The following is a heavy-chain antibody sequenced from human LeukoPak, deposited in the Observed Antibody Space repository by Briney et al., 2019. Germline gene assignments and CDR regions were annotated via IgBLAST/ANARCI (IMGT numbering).Heavy chain of an antibody. J-gene: IGHJ4*02. D-gene: IGHD2-15*01. CDR1: GGSISSYY. V-gene: IGHV4-4*07. Sequence: RSETLSLTCTVSGGSISSYYWSWIRQPAGKGLEWIGRIYTSGSTNYNPSLKSRVTMSVDTSKNQFSLKLSSVTAADTAVYYCARGRWGSGGSCYFDYWGQGTLVTVSS. CDR2: IYTSGST. CDR3: ARGRWGSGGSCYFDY.